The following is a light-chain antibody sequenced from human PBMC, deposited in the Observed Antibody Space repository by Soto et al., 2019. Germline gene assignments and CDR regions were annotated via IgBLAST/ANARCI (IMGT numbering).Light chain of an antibody. J-gene: IGKJ1*01. CDR1: QSISSSY. CDR3: QQYGSSSWT. V-gene: IGKV3-20*01. Sequence: EIVLTQSPGTLSLSPGKRAPLSCRASQSISSSYLAWYQQRPGQAPRLLIYGASSRATGIPDRFSDSGSGTEFTLTISRLEPEDFAVYYCQQYGSSSWTFGQGTKVDNK. CDR2: GAS.